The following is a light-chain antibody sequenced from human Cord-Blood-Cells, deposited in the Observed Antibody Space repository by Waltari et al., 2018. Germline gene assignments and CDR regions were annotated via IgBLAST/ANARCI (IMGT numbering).Light chain of an antibody. CDR2: WAS. Sequence: DIVMTQSPDSLAVSLGERATINCKSSQSVLYSSNNKNYLAWYQQKPGQPPKLLIYWASTRESGVPDRFSGGGSGTDFTRTISSLQAEDVAVYYCQQYYSTPFTFGPGTKVDIK. J-gene: IGKJ3*01. CDR1: QSVLYSSNNKNY. CDR3: QQYYSTPFT. V-gene: IGKV4-1*01.